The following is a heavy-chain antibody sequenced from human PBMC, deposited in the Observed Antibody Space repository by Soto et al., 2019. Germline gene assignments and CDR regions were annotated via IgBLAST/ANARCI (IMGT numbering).Heavy chain of an antibody. D-gene: IGHD4-4*01. J-gene: IGHJ4*02. CDR1: GYTFTSYW. CDR3: VRRMTPDLGLDY. V-gene: IGHV5-51*01. Sequence: EVQLVQSGAEAKKPGEFLKISCQVSGYTFTSYWIDWVRQMPGKGLEWMGLVYPGASDAKYSPSFEGQVTMSADKSMNTAYLQWSSLKASDTAMYYCVRRMTPDLGLDYWGQGTLVTVSS. CDR2: VYPGASDA.